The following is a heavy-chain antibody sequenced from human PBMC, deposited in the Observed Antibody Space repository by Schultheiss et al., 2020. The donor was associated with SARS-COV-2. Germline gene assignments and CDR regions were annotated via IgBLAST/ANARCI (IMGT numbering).Heavy chain of an antibody. CDR2: ISAYNGNT. Sequence: ASVKVSCKASGYTFTSYGISWVRQAPGQGLEWMGWISAYNGNTNYAQKLQGRVTMTTDTSTSTAYMELRSLRSDDTAVYYCARQFPRGPGGFGELLYSWFDPWGQGTLVTVSS. CDR1: GYTFTSYG. D-gene: IGHD3-10*01. V-gene: IGHV1-18*01. J-gene: IGHJ5*02. CDR3: ARQFPRGPGGFGELLYSWFDP.